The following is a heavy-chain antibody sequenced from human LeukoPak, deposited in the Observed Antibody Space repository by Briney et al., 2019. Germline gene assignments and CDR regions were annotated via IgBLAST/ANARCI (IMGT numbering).Heavy chain of an antibody. J-gene: IGHJ4*02. CDR3: AKSYCSGGSCYSWSVDY. CDR1: GFSFRSYA. CDR2: IAYDGGTK. Sequence: VGSLRLSCAASGFSFRSYAMHWVRQAPGKGLEWVAVIAYDGGTKYYADSVKGRFTISRDNSHNTVDLQMNSLTAEDMAVYFCAKSYCSGGSCYSWSVDYWGQGTLVTVSP. D-gene: IGHD2-15*01. V-gene: IGHV3-30*04.